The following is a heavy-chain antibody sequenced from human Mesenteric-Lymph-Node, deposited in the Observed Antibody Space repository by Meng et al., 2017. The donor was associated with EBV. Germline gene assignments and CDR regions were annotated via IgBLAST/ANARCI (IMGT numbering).Heavy chain of an antibody. Sequence: EWRLGGSGGGLVNPGGSPSLSCTSSGFTFSNNRITWVRQARGKGLVCGSRIDGGRSSTSYADSVKGRFTISRDNAKNTLYLQMNSLRAEDTAVYYCARAEFSGPSLVYWGQGTLVTVSS. V-gene: IGHV3-74*02. CDR2: IDGGRSST. J-gene: IGHJ4*02. CDR3: ARAEFSGPSLVY. CDR1: GFTFSNNR. D-gene: IGHD5-12*01.